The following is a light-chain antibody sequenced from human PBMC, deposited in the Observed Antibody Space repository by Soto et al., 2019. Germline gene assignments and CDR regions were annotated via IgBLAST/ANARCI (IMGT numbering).Light chain of an antibody. CDR1: SSNIGAGYD. V-gene: IGLV1-40*01. Sequence: QSVLTQPPSVSGAPGQRVTISCTGSSSNIGAGYDVHWYQQLPGTAPKLLIYGNSNRPSGVPDRFSGSKSGTSASLAITGLQAEDEADYYSKSSDSGLRGVVFGGGTELTV. J-gene: IGLJ3*02. CDR3: KSSDSGLRGVV. CDR2: GNS.